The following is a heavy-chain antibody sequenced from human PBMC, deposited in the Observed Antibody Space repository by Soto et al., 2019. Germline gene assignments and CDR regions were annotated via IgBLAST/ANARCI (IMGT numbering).Heavy chain of an antibody. CDR3: ARVPPLYYYDSSGYSYYLYGMDV. CDR1: GGSISSGDYY. V-gene: IGHV4-30-4*01. D-gene: IGHD3-22*01. CDR2: IYYSGST. J-gene: IGHJ6*02. Sequence: SETLSLTCTDSGGSISSGDYYWSWIRQPPGKGLEWIGYIYYSGSTYYNPSLKSRVTISVDTSKNQFSLKLSSVTAADTAVYYCARVPPLYYYDSSGYSYYLYGMDVWGQGTTVTVSS.